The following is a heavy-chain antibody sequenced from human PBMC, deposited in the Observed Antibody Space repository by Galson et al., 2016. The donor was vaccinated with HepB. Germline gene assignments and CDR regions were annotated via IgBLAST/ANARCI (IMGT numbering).Heavy chain of an antibody. D-gene: IGHD3-10*01. CDR3: AREPGFGAYHYYGMDV. CDR2: IWHDGSIK. J-gene: IGHJ6*02. Sequence: SLRLSCAASGFTFSSYGMHWVRQAPGKGLEWVAVIWHDGSIKFYADSVKGRFTISRDNSKNTLDLQMSSLRAEETAVYYCAREPGFGAYHYYGMDVWGQGTTVTVSS. V-gene: IGHV3-33*01. CDR1: GFTFSSYG.